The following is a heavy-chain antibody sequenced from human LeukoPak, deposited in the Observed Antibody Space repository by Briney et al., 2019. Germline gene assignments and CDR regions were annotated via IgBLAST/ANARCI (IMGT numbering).Heavy chain of an antibody. D-gene: IGHD1-14*01. CDR2: ISGSGGST. CDR1: RFTFSSYA. CDR3: ARSYGTYNWFDS. V-gene: IGHV3-23*01. J-gene: IGHJ5*01. Sequence: GGSLRLSCAASRFTFSSYAMSWVRQAPGKGLEWVSAISGSGGSTYYADSLKGRFTISRDNSKDTLYVQMNSLRAEDTAVYYCARSYGTYNWFDSWGQGTLVTVSS.